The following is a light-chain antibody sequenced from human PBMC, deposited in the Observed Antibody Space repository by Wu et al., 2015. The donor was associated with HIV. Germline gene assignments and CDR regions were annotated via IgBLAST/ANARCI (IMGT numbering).Light chain of an antibody. CDR1: QDIKNY. V-gene: IGKV1-33*01. CDR3: QQYDSPLFT. CDR2: DAS. Sequence: QMTQSPSSLSASVGDRVTITCQASQDIKNYLNWYQQKPGKAPNLLIYDASNLQIGVPSRFRGSGFGTNFTFVISSLQPEDFATYYCQQYDSPLFTFGPGTKVDI. J-gene: IGKJ3*01.